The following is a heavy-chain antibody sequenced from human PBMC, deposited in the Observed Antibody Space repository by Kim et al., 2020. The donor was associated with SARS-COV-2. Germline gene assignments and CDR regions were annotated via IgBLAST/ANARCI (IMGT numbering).Heavy chain of an antibody. J-gene: IGHJ3*02. D-gene: IGHD6-13*01. CDR1: GGSISSSNW. V-gene: IGHV4-4*02. CDR3: ARGPSRSSWYPPGAFDI. CDR2: IYHSGST. Sequence: SETLSLTCAVSGGSISSSNWWSWVRQPPGKGLEWIGEIYHSGSTNYNPSLKSRVTISVDKSKNQFSLKLSSVTAADTAVYYCARGPSRSSWYPPGAFDIWGQGTMVTVSS.